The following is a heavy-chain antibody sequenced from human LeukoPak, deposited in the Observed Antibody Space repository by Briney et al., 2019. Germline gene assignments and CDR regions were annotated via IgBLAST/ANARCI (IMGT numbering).Heavy chain of an antibody. V-gene: IGHV1-18*01. CDR3: ARALLSCGGDCYSDYNWFDP. J-gene: IGHJ5*02. D-gene: IGHD2-21*02. CDR1: GYTFTSYG. CDR2: IGAYNGNT. Sequence: GASVKVSCKASGYTFTSYGISWVRQAPGQGLEWMGWIGAYNGNTNYAQKLQGRVTMTTDTSTSTAYMELRSLRSDDTAVYYCARALLSCGGDCYSDYNWFDPWGQGTLVTVSS.